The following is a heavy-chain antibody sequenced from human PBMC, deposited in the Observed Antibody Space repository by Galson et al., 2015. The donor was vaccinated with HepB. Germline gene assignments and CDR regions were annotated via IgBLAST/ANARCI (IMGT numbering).Heavy chain of an antibody. CDR3: ARMGTPYYYYGMDV. CDR2: TYYRSKWYN. CDR1: GDSVSSNSAA. V-gene: IGHV6-1*01. D-gene: IGHD1-1*01. J-gene: IGHJ6*02. Sequence: CAISGDSVSSNSAAWNWIRQSPSRGLEWLGRTYYRSKWYNDYAVSVKSRITINPDTSKNQFSLQLNSVTPEDTAVYYCARMGTPYYYYGMDVWGQGTTVTVSS.